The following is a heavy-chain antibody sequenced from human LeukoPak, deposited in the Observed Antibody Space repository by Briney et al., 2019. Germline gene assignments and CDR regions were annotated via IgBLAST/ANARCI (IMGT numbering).Heavy chain of an antibody. J-gene: IGHJ4*02. V-gene: IGHV3-53*01. CDR2: LYGGGNT. CDR1: GFSVSTNY. D-gene: IGHD6-19*01. Sequence: GGPLRLSCAVSGFSVSTNYMSWVRQAPGKGPEWVSVLYGGGNTYYADSVKGRFTISRDNSKNMLYLQMDSLRAEDTAVYYCARRLTLSGWSIDYWGQGTLVTVSS. CDR3: ARRLTLSGWSIDY.